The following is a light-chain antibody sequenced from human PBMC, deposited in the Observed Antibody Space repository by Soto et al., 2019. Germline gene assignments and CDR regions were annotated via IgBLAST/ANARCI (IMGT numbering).Light chain of an antibody. CDR1: SSDVGNYNL. J-gene: IGLJ1*01. Sequence: QSALTQPASVSGSPGQSITISCTGTSSDVGNYNLVSWYQQHPGKAPKLMFFEVSNRPSGVSNRFSGSKSGNTASLTISGLQAEDEADYYCISYTTSSTSYVFGTGTKVTVL. CDR2: EVS. CDR3: ISYTTSSTSYV. V-gene: IGLV2-14*02.